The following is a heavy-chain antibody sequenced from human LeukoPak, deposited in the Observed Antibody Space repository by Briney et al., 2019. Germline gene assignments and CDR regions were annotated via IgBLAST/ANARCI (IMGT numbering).Heavy chain of an antibody. CDR1: GLTFSTYA. Sequence: GGSLRLSCTASGLTFSTYALTWVRQAPGMGLEWVSTVSPSGDTTYYADSVKGRFTISRDNSKNTLYLQMNSLIAEDTAVYYCAKDATWIQLWLDYWGQGTLVTVSS. CDR2: VSPSGDTT. V-gene: IGHV3-23*01. J-gene: IGHJ4*02. CDR3: AKDATWIQLWLDY. D-gene: IGHD5-18*01.